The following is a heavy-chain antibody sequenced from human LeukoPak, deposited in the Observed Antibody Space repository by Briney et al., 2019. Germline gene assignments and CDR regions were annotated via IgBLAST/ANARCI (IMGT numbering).Heavy chain of an antibody. CDR1: GGSFSSDY. CDR3: ARGLRQGSAWSWGRKEKSYQYMDV. D-gene: IGHD6-19*01. Sequence: SSETLSLTCGVSGGSFSSDYWTWIRQPPGKGLEWIGEINPRGSTNYNPSLESRVTVSADTSRNQLSLSLTSVTAADSAVYFCARGLRQGSAWSWGRKEKSYQYMDVWGTGTTVIVSS. V-gene: IGHV4-34*01. CDR2: INPRGST. J-gene: IGHJ6*04.